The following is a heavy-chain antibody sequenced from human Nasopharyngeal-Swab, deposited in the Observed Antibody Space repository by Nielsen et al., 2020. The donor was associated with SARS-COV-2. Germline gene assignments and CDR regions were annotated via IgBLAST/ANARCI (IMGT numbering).Heavy chain of an antibody. CDR2: ISYDASDK. CDR3: AKDHGYYYGMDV. D-gene: IGHD1-14*01. V-gene: IGHV3-30*04. J-gene: IGHJ6*02. Sequence: GESLKISCAASGFTFSSYTIHWVRQAPGKGLEWVAVISYDASDKYYADSVKGRFTISRDNAKNSLYLQMNSLRAEDTALYYCAKDHGYYYGMDVWGQGTTVTVSS. CDR1: GFTFSSYT.